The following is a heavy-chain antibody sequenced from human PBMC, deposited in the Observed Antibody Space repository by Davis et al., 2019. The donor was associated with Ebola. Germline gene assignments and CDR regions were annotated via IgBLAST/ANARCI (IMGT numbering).Heavy chain of an antibody. Sequence: GGSLRLSCAASGFTFSSYSMSWVRQAPGKGLEWVSYISLSSSTIYYANSVKGRFTISRDNANKSLYLQMDSLRGEDTAVYYCARSGLSFGVVKYHYGMDVWGKGTTVTVSS. V-gene: IGHV3-48*01. D-gene: IGHD3-3*01. CDR2: ISLSSSTI. CDR3: ARSGLSFGVVKYHYGMDV. CDR1: GFTFSSYS. J-gene: IGHJ6*04.